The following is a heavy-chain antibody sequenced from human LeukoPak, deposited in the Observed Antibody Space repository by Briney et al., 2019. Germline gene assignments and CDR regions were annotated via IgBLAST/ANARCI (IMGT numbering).Heavy chain of an antibody. CDR3: ARVTDPRYNYFDP. CDR2: IYASGSI. CDR1: GGPMSRFH. D-gene: IGHD2-21*02. V-gene: IGHV4-4*07. J-gene: IGHJ5*02. Sequence: PSVPLSLPCTVWGGPMSRFHGRWLRQPAGKGLEGIGRIYASGSINYIPSLKSRVTMSVDTSKNQLSLKVTSVTVADTAVYYCARVTDPRYNYFDPWGQGTLVTVSS.